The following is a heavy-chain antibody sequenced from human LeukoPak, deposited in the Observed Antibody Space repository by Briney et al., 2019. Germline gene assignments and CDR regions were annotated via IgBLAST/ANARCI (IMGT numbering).Heavy chain of an antibody. CDR2: IYYSGST. J-gene: IGHJ4*02. CDR1: GGSISSYY. CDR3: ARGRAIEGMIFDY. V-gene: IGHV4-59*01. Sequence: PSETLSLTCTVSGGSISSYYWSWIRQPPGKGLEWIGYIYYSGSTNYNPSLKSRVTISVDTSKNQFSLKLGSVTAADTAVYYCARGRAIEGMIFDYWGQGTLVTVSS. D-gene: IGHD3-16*01.